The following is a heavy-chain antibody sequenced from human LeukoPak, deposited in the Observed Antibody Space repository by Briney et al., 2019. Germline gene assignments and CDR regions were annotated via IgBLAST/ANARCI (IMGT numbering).Heavy chain of an antibody. V-gene: IGHV3-49*04. Sequence: GGSLRLSCTASGFTFDDYAMSWVRQAPGKGLEWVGFIRSKAYGGTTEYAASVKGRFTISRDDSKSIAYLQMNSLKTEDTAVYYCTRPSYGDYTFDYWGQGTLVTVSS. J-gene: IGHJ4*02. D-gene: IGHD4-17*01. CDR3: TRPSYGDYTFDY. CDR2: IRSKAYGGTT. CDR1: GFTFDDYA.